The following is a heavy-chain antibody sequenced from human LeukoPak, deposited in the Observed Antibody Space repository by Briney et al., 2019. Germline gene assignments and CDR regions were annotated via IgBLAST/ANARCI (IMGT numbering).Heavy chain of an antibody. Sequence: SETLSLTCTVSGGSISSYYWSWIRQPPGKGLEWIGYIYYSGSTNYNPSLKSRVTISVDTSKNQFSLKLSSVTAADTAVYYCVRHDHGSGNFDYWGQGTLVTVSS. CDR1: GGSISSYY. D-gene: IGHD3-10*01. CDR3: VRHDHGSGNFDY. V-gene: IGHV4-59*08. J-gene: IGHJ4*02. CDR2: IYYSGST.